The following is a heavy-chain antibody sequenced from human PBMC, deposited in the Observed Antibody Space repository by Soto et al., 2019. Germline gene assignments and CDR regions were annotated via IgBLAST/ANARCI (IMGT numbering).Heavy chain of an antibody. J-gene: IGHJ5*02. CDR2: ISAYNGNT. CDR1: GYTFTSYG. D-gene: IGHD5-18*01. CDR3: ARLVDTAMVLYWFDP. Sequence: QVQLVQSGAEVKKPGASVKVSCKASGYTFTSYGISWVRQAPGQGLEWMGWISAYNGNTNYAQKLQGRVTMTTDTSTSTPYMELRRLRSDDTAVYYCARLVDTAMVLYWFDPWGQGTLVTVSS. V-gene: IGHV1-18*01.